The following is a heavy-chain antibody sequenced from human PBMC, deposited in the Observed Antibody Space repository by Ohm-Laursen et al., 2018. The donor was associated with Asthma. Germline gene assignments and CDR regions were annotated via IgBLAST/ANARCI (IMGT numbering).Heavy chain of an antibody. D-gene: IGHD3-16*01. CDR2: ISGHLRNT. CDR3: AKRQNDYVERGGFFPVDLDA. CDR1: GFIFSDHG. Sequence: GSLRLSCSASGFIFSDHGMSWVRQAPGRGLEWVSAISGHLRNTCYADSVKGRLTVSRDNSKNTLSLELNSLRDEDTAVYYCAKRQNDYVERGGFFPVDLDAWGQGVLVTVSS. V-gene: IGHV3-23*01. J-gene: IGHJ5*02.